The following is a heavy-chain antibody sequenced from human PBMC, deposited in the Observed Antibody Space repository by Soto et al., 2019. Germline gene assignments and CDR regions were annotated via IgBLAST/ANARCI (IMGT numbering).Heavy chain of an antibody. CDR3: ARGPITMVRGELCFDY. D-gene: IGHD3-10*01. CDR2: IFSNDEK. CDR1: GFSLSNARMG. Sequence: QVTLKESGPVLVKPTETLTLTCTVSGFSLSNARMGVSWIRQPPGKAMERLAHIFSNDEKSYCTSLKSRLTISKDTSKSQVVLTMTNLDPVDTATYYCARGPITMVRGELCFDYWGQGTLVTVSS. J-gene: IGHJ4*02. V-gene: IGHV2-26*01.